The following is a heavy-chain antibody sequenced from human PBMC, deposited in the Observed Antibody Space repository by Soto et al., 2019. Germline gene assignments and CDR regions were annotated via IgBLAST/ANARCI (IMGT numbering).Heavy chain of an antibody. CDR1: GYTFTSYY. V-gene: IGHV1-46*01. D-gene: IGHD3-10*01. Sequence: QVQLVQSGAEVKKPGASVKVSCKASGYTFTSYYMHWVRQAPGHGLEWMGIINPRGGSTSYAQKFQGGATMTRDTSPSTVYMELSSLRSEDTAVYYCALYGLFPYWGQGTLVTVSS. CDR2: INPRGGST. CDR3: ALYGLFPY. J-gene: IGHJ4*02.